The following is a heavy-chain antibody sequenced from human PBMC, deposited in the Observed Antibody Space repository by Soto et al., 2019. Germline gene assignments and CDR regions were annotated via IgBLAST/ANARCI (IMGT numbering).Heavy chain of an antibody. Sequence: SGPTLVNPTHTLTLTCTFSGFSLSTSGMCVSWIRQPPGKALEWLALIDWDDDKYYSTSLKTRLTISKDTSNNQVVLTMTNMDPVDTATYYCARTPETYGDYDYGMDVWGQGTTVTVSS. CDR3: ARTPETYGDYDYGMDV. CDR1: GFSLSTSGMC. V-gene: IGHV2-70*01. D-gene: IGHD4-17*01. J-gene: IGHJ6*02. CDR2: IDWDDDK.